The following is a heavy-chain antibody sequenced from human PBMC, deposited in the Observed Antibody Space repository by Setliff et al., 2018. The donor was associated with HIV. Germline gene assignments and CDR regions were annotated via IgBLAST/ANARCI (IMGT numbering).Heavy chain of an antibody. Sequence: ASVKVSCKASGYTFPSYSIHWVRQAPGQSLEWMGWISAGNGNTKCSQNFQGRVTITRDTSASTAYMELSSLRSEDTAVYYCARDSRWGDWYFDLWGRGTLVTVSS. J-gene: IGHJ2*01. D-gene: IGHD7-27*01. CDR1: GYTFPSYS. CDR2: ISAGNGNT. V-gene: IGHV1-3*01. CDR3: ARDSRWGDWYFDL.